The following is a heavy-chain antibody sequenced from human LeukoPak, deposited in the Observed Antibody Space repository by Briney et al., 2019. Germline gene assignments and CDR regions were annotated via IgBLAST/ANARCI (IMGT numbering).Heavy chain of an antibody. J-gene: IGHJ4*02. CDR1: GYTFTSYG. Sequence: GASVKVSCKASGYTFTSYGISWVRQAPGQGLEWMGWISAYNGNTNYAQKLQGRVTMTTDTSASTAYMELRSLRSDDTAVYYCARGLYSSSWSHQYYFDYWGQGTLVTVSS. V-gene: IGHV1-18*04. CDR3: ARGLYSSSWSHQYYFDY. D-gene: IGHD6-13*01. CDR2: ISAYNGNT.